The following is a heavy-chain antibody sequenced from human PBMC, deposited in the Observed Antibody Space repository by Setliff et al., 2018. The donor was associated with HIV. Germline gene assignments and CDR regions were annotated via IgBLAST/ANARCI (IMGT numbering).Heavy chain of an antibody. CDR2: IYYSGNT. CDR3: ARRRSMPNNAFDI. V-gene: IGHV4-59*11. Sequence: SETLSLTCTVSGGSITGHYWSWIRQPPGKGLEWIGTIYYSGNTYYNPSLKSRVSMSLDTSKNQFSLNLNSVTAADTAVYYCARRRSMPNNAFDIWGQGTMVTVSS. CDR1: GGSITGHY. D-gene: IGHD2-2*01. J-gene: IGHJ3*02.